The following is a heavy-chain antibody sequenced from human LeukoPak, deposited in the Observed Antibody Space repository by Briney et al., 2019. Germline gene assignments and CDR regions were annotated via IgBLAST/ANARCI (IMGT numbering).Heavy chain of an antibody. CDR1: GFTYSNSW. V-gene: IGHV3-74*01. CDR3: AKEMTGGWPFDY. J-gene: IGHJ4*02. Sequence: GGSLRLSCAASGFTYSNSWMHWVRQTPGKGLVWVSRINSDASSTSYADSVKGRFTISRDNSKNPLYLQMNSQRADDTAVYYCAKEMTGGWPFDYWGQGTLVTVSS. D-gene: IGHD6-19*01. CDR2: INSDASST.